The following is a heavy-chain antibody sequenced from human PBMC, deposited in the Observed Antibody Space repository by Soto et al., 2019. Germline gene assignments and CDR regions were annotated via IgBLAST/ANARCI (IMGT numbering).Heavy chain of an antibody. CDR2: IIPILGIA. V-gene: IGHV1-69*08. CDR3: ARDPDYCSGGSCYPPRWFDP. J-gene: IGHJ5*02. D-gene: IGHD2-15*01. Sequence: QVQLVQSRAEVKKPGSSVKVSCKASGGTFSSYTISWVRQAPGQGLELMGRIIPILGIANYAQKFQGRVTITADKSTSTAYMELSSLRSADTAVYYCARDPDYCSGGSCYPPRWFDPWGQGTLVTVSS. CDR1: GGTFSSYT.